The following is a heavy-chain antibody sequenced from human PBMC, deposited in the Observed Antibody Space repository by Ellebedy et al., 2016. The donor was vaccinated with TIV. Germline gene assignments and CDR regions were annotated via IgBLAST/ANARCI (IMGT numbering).Heavy chain of an antibody. Sequence: GESLKISXAASGFTFSSYGMHWVRQAPGKGLEWVAVISYDGSNKYYADSVKGRFTISRDNSKNTLYLQMNSLRAEDTAVYYCAKDQRWELHFDLWGRGTLVTVSS. CDR1: GFTFSSYG. D-gene: IGHD1-26*01. CDR3: AKDQRWELHFDL. J-gene: IGHJ2*01. CDR2: ISYDGSNK. V-gene: IGHV3-30*18.